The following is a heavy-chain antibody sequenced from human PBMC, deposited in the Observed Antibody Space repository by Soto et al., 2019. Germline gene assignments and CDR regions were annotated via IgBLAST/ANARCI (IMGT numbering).Heavy chain of an antibody. CDR3: AIGTGYCSGGSCYFTKYYYYYYMDV. Sequence: ATLSLTCTVSGGSISSYYWSWIRHPPWKGLEWVGYIYYSGSTYYNPSLKSRVTISVDTYMNQFSLKLSSVTAADTAVYYCAIGTGYCSGGSCYFTKYYYYYYMDVWGKGTTVTVSS. CDR1: GGSISSYY. D-gene: IGHD2-15*01. V-gene: IGHV4-59*08. J-gene: IGHJ6*03. CDR2: IYYSGST.